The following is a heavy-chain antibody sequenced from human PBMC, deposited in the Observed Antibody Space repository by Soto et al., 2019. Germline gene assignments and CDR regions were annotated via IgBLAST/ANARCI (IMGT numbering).Heavy chain of an antibody. Sequence: GASVKVSCKASGYTFTTYAMHWVRQAPGQRLEWMGWINAGSGNSKYSQKFQGRVTITRDTSASTAYMELSSLRSEDTAVYYCATSEGYNYGSFDYWGQGTLVTVSS. J-gene: IGHJ4*02. CDR1: GYTFTTYA. V-gene: IGHV1-3*01. CDR3: ATSEGYNYGSFDY. CDR2: INAGSGNS. D-gene: IGHD5-18*01.